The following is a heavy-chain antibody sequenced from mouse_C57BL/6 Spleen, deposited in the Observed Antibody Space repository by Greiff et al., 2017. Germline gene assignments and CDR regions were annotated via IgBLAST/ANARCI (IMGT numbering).Heavy chain of an antibody. J-gene: IGHJ1*03. CDR1: GFSFNTYA. D-gene: IGHD2-5*01. V-gene: IGHV10-1*01. Sequence: EADGGLVQPKGSLKLSCAASGFSFNTYAMNWVRQAPGKGLEWVARIRSKSNNYATYYADSVKDRFTISRDDSESMLYLQMNNLKTEDTAMYYCVRERAYSNLNFDVWGTGTTVTVSS. CDR2: IRSKSNNYAT. CDR3: VRERAYSNLNFDV.